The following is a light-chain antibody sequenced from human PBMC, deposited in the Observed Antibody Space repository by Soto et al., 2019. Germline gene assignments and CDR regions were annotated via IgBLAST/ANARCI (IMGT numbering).Light chain of an antibody. CDR2: DAS. CDR3: HQRQYWPPIT. J-gene: IGKJ5*01. CDR1: QSVSSD. V-gene: IGKV3-11*01. Sequence: IVMTQSPGTLSVSPGERVTVSCRASQSVSSDLAWYQQKPGQAPRLLISDASNRATGIPARFSGSGSGTDFTLTISSLEPEDFAVYYCHQRQYWPPITFGQGTRLEIK.